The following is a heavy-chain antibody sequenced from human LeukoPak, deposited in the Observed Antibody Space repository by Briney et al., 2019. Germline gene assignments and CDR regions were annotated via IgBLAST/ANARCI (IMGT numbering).Heavy chain of an antibody. CDR2: ISSSGGSA. Sequence: PGGSLRLSCAASAFTFSTYAMSWVRQAPGKGLEWVSTISSSGGSAYYADPLRGRFTISRDNSKNTLYLQMDSLRAEDSAVYYCAGDPALSCYFDYWGQGTLVTVAS. CDR1: AFTFSTYA. J-gene: IGHJ4*02. V-gene: IGHV3-23*01. D-gene: IGHD3-16*02. CDR3: AGDPALSCYFDY.